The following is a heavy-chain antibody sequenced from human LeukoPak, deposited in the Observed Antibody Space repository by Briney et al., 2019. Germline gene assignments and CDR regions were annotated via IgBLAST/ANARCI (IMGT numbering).Heavy chain of an antibody. CDR2: ISSSTTYI. V-gene: IGHV3-21*01. J-gene: IGHJ4*02. Sequence: GGSLRLSCAASGFTFSSFSMNWVRQAPGKGLEWVSSISSSTTYIYYADSVEGRFTISRDNAKDSLYLQMNSLRAEDTAVYYCARGEPGFGGLPTVLDNWGQGTLVTVSS. CDR3: ARGEPGFGGLPTVLDN. CDR1: GFTFSSFS. D-gene: IGHD4-23*01.